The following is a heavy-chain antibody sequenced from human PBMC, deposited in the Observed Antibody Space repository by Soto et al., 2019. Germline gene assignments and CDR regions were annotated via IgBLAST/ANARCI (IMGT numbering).Heavy chain of an antibody. CDR3: ARASSSSSAADY. Sequence: QVQLQESGPGLVKPSQTLSLTCSVSGESISSGGYYWSWIRHHPGKGLEWIGYIYDSESAYYNPSLKSRFTISMDTSKNHFAMRLSSVTAADTAVYYCARASSSSSAADYWGQGTLATVSS. CDR2: IYDSESA. D-gene: IGHD6-6*01. CDR1: GESISSGGYY. V-gene: IGHV4-31*03. J-gene: IGHJ4*02.